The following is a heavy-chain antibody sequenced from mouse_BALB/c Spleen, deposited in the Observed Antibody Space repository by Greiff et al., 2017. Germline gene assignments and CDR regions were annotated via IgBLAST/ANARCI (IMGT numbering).Heavy chain of an antibody. CDR2: IDTSDSYT. J-gene: IGHJ4*01. Sequence: QVQLQQPGAELVMPGASVKMSCKASGYTFTDYWMHWVKQRPGQGLEWIGAIDTSDSYTSYNQKFKGKATLTVDESSSTAYMQLSSLTSEDSAVYYCARSYGNYAMAYWGQGTSVTVSS. V-gene: IGHV1-69*01. CDR3: ARSYGNYAMAY. D-gene: IGHD2-1*01. CDR1: GYTFTDYW.